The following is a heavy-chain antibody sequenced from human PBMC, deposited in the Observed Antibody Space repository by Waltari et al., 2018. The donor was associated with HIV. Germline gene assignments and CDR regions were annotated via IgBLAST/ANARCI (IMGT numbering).Heavy chain of an antibody. CDR3: ARANYDSSGYYYLNYFDY. Sequence: QVQLQESGPGLVKPSETLSLTCSVSGGSISSYYWSWIRQPPGKGLEWIGYIDYSGSTDYHPSLRSRVTRAVDTSKNQFSLKLSSVTAADTAVYYCARANYDSSGYYYLNYFDYWGQGTLVTVSS. CDR1: GGSISSYY. D-gene: IGHD3-22*01. CDR2: IDYSGST. V-gene: IGHV4-59*01. J-gene: IGHJ4*02.